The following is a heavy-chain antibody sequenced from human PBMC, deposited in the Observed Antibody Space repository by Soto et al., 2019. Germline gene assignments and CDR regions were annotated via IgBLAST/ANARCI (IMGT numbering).Heavy chain of an antibody. V-gene: IGHV4-39*01. D-gene: IGHD3-10*01. J-gene: IGHJ4*02. Sequence: SETLSLTCTVSGGSISSSSHYWGWIRQPPGKGLEWIGNIYYSGSTYYNPSLKSRITISVDTSRNQFSLKLSSVTAADTAVYYCARVGGFGATTIDYWGQGTLVTGSS. CDR1: GGSISSSSHY. CDR2: IYYSGST. CDR3: ARVGGFGATTIDY.